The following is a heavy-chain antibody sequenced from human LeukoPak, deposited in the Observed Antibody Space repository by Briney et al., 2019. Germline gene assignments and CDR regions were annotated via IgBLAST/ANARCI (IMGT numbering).Heavy chain of an antibody. J-gene: IGHJ4*02. Sequence: SETLSLTCTVSGGSISSYYWSWIRQPPGKGLEWIGYIYYSGSTNYNPSLKSRVTISVDTSKNQFSLKLSSVTAADTAVYYCARYKYYDSSGYDYWGQGTLVTASS. D-gene: IGHD3-22*01. CDR3: ARYKYYDSSGYDY. CDR2: IYYSGST. CDR1: GGSISSYY. V-gene: IGHV4-59*01.